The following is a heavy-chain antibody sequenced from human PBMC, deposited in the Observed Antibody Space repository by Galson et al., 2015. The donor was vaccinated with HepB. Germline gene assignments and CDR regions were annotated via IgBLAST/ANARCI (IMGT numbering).Heavy chain of an antibody. D-gene: IGHD3-9*01. CDR1: GFTFAW. Sequence: SLRLSCAASGFTFAWMSWVRQAPGQGLEWVGRIKSINDGGTTDYAPPVKGRFTISRDDSKNTLYLQMHSLKTEDTAVYYCVIDLSTTVIINSNFHSWGQGTLCTVS. V-gene: IGHV3-15*01. CDR2: IKSINDGGTT. CDR3: VIDLSTTVIINSNFHS. J-gene: IGHJ4*02.